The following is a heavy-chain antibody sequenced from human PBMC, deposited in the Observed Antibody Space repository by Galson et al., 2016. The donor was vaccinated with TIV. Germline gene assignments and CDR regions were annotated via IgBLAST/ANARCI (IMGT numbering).Heavy chain of an antibody. CDR1: GFAFSRYG. CDR2: IRKDGSKT. V-gene: IGHV3-30*02. D-gene: IGHD2-21*01. CDR3: ARDRGDYYYFES. J-gene: IGHJ4*02. Sequence: TLRLSCAASGFAFSRYGTHWVRQVPGKGLEWVAYIRKDGSKTYFGDSVRGRLTISRDSSTNTLHLQLNSLRVEDTAIYYCARDRGDYYYFESWGRGTLVTVSS.